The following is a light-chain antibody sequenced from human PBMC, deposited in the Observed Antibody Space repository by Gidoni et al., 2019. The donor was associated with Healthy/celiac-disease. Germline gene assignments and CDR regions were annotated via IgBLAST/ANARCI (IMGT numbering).Light chain of an antibody. V-gene: IGKV3-20*01. Sequence: EIVLTQSPGTLSLSPGERATLSCRASQSVSSSYLVWYQQKPGQAPRLLIYGASSRATGIPDRFSGSGYGTDFTLTISRLEPEDFAVYYCQQYGSSPPLTFGGGTEVEIK. CDR2: GAS. J-gene: IGKJ4*01. CDR3: QQYGSSPPLT. CDR1: QSVSSSY.